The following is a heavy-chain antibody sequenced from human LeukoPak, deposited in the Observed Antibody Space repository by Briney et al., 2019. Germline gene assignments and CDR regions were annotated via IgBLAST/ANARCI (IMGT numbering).Heavy chain of an antibody. V-gene: IGHV4-34*01. CDR3: ARLGGIAADY. Sequence: SETLPLTCAVYGGSFSGYYWSWIRQPPGKGLEWIGEINHSGSTNYNPSLKSRVTISVDTSKNQFSLKLSSVTAADTAVYYCARLGGIAADYWGQGTLVTVSS. CDR2: INHSGST. D-gene: IGHD6-13*01. J-gene: IGHJ4*02. CDR1: GGSFSGYY.